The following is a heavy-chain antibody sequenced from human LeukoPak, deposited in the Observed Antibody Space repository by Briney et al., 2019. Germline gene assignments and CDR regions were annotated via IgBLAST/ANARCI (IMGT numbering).Heavy chain of an antibody. J-gene: IGHJ6*02. CDR2: IYYSGST. Sequence: PSETLSLTCTVSGGSISSYYWSWIRQPPGKGLEWIGYIYYSGSTNYNPSLKSRVTISVDTSKNQFSLKLSSVTAADTAVYYCARHTTYYYYGMDVWGQGTTVTVSS. D-gene: IGHD1-14*01. CDR3: ARHTTYYYYGMDV. V-gene: IGHV4-59*08. CDR1: GGSISSYY.